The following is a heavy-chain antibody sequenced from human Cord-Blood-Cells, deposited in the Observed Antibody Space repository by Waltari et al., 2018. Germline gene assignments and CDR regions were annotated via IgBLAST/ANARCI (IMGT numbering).Heavy chain of an antibody. CDR3: ARENNWNFDY. CDR2: IDWDDDK. Sequence: QVTLRESGPALVKPTQTLPLTCTFSVFSLSTSGMCVSWIRQPPGKALEWLARIDWDDDKYYSTSLKTRLTISKDTSKNQVVLTMTNMDPVDTATYYCARENNWNFDYWGQGTLVTVSS. CDR1: VFSLSTSGMC. V-gene: IGHV2-70*15. D-gene: IGHD1-20*01. J-gene: IGHJ4*02.